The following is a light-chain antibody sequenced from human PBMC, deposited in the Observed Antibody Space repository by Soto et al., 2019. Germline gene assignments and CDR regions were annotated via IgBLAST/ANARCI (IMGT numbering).Light chain of an antibody. J-gene: IGKJ5*01. CDR3: QQRSHCLIT. V-gene: IGKV3-11*01. CDR1: QSVSSY. CDR2: DAS. Sequence: EIVLTQSPATLSLSPGERATLSCRASQSVSSYLAWYQQKPGQAPRLLIYDASNRATGIPARFSGSGSGTDFTLTISSLEPEDFAVYYCQQRSHCLITFGQGTRVEIK.